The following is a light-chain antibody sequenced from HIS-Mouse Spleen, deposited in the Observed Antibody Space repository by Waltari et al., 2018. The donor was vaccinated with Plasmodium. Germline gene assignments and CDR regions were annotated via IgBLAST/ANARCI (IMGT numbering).Light chain of an antibody. J-gene: IGLJ2*01. CDR1: SSHLGAGYA. CDR2: GNS. Sequence: QSALTQPPSGSGAPGQRVPISRTGRSSHLGAGYAVNWYQQPPGTAPKLLIYGNSNRPSGVPDRFSGSKSGTSASLAITGLQAEDEADYYCQSYDSSLSGSFGGGTKLTVL. CDR3: QSYDSSLSGS. V-gene: IGLV1-40*01.